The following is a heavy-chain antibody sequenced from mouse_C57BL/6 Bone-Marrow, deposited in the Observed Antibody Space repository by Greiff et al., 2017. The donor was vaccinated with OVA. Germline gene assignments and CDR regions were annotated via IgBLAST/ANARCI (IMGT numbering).Heavy chain of an antibody. Sequence: EVQLQQSGAELVRPGASVKLSCTASGFNIKDDYMHWVKQRPEQGLEWIGWIDPENGDTEYASKFQGKATITADTSSNTAYLQLSSLTYEDTAVYYCTTRLLRYWGQGTLVTVSA. D-gene: IGHD1-1*01. CDR2: IDPENGDT. CDR1: GFNIKDDY. J-gene: IGHJ3*01. V-gene: IGHV14-4*01. CDR3: TTRLLRY.